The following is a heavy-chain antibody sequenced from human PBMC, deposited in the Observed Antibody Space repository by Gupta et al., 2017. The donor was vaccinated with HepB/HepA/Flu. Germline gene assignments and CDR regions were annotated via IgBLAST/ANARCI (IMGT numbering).Heavy chain of an antibody. Sequence: EVQLVESGGGLVQPGGSLRLSCVVSGFSISRYEMTWVRQAQGKGLEWVSCISSLGSTIYYADSVKGRFTVSRDNAKNSLFLQMNSLRAEDTAVYYCAGGPTLVGVLGADYWGQGTLVTVSS. D-gene: IGHD2-15*01. CDR3: AGGPTLVGVLGADY. CDR1: GFSISRYE. CDR2: ISSLGSTI. V-gene: IGHV3-48*03. J-gene: IGHJ4*02.